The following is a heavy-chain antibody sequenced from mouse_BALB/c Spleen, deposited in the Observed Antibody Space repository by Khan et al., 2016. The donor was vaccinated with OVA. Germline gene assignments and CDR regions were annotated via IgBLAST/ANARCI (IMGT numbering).Heavy chain of an antibody. CDR3: ARKNYYGYAMDY. CDR2: ISYGGST. Sequence: VQLKESGPGLVKPSQSLSLTCTVTGYSITSDYAWDWIRQFPGNKLEWMGYISYGGSTSYNPSLKSRISITRDTSKNQFFLQLNSVTTEDTAKYYCARKNYYGYAMDYWGQGTSVTVSS. CDR1: GYSITSDYA. V-gene: IGHV3-2*02. J-gene: IGHJ4*01. D-gene: IGHD1-1*01.